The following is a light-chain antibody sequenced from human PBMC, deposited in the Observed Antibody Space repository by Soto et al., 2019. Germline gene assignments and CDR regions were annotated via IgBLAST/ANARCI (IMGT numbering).Light chain of an antibody. V-gene: IGLV2-14*01. J-gene: IGLJ2*01. CDR3: SSYTSSSTRRV. Sequence: QSALTQPASVSGSPGQSITISCTGTSSDVGGYNYVSWYQQHPGKAPKLMIYDVSNRPSGVSNRFSGSKSGNTASLTISGVQAEDEDDYYCSSYTSSSTRRVFGGGTKLTVL. CDR1: SSDVGGYNY. CDR2: DVS.